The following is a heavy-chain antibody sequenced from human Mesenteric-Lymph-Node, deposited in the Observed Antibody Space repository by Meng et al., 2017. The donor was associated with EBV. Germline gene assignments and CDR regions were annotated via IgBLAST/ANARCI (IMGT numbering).Heavy chain of an antibody. Sequence: EVQVVVSGGDLIQPGGSLRLSCAAAGFIVSSNEMSWVRQAPGKGLEWVSVVYGGTTAYYADSVRGRFIISTDSSKNTLYLQMNSLRADDTAVYFCRVWLSGLDSDYWGQGTLVTVSS. CDR2: VYGGTTA. J-gene: IGHJ4*02. V-gene: IGHV3-53*01. D-gene: IGHD3-22*01. CDR1: GFIVSSNE. CDR3: RVWLSGLDSDY.